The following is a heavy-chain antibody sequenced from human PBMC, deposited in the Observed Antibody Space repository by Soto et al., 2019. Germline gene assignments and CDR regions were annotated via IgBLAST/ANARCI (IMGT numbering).Heavy chain of an antibody. D-gene: IGHD3-22*01. V-gene: IGHV1-18*01. Sequence: EASVKVSCKASGYTFTSYGISWVRQAPGQGLEWMGWISAYNGNTNYAQKLQGRVTMTTDTSTSTAYVELRSLRSDDTAVYYCAAGRVYDSSGYPPPSTHAFDIWGQGTMVTVSS. CDR3: AAGRVYDSSGYPPPSTHAFDI. J-gene: IGHJ3*02. CDR1: GYTFTSYG. CDR2: ISAYNGNT.